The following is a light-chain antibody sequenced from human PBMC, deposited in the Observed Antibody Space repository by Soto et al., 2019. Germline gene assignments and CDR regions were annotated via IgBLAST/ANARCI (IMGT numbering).Light chain of an antibody. CDR3: QQRSHWPWT. Sequence: EIVLTQSPAALSLSPGQRATLSCRASQSVSSYLVWYQQKPGQAPRLLIYDASNRATGIPARFSGSGSGTDFTLTISSLEPEDFAVYYCQQRSHWPWTFGLGTKVDIK. CDR2: DAS. V-gene: IGKV3-11*01. CDR1: QSVSSY. J-gene: IGKJ1*01.